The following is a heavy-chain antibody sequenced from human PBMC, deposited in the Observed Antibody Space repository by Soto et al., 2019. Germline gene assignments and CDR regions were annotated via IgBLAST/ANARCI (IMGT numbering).Heavy chain of an antibody. CDR2: IYSAGST. CDR1: GLTVSSSY. D-gene: IGHD6-13*01. J-gene: IGHJ6*02. CDR3: ARDSVSGSSWFDVNYYYGMDV. Sequence: PGGSLRLSCAASGLTVSSSYMSWVRQAPGKGLQWVSVIYSAGSTYYANSVKGRFTISRDISTNMVYLQMSSLTDEDTAVYYCARDSVSGSSWFDVNYYYGMDVWGQGTTVTVSS. V-gene: IGHV3-53*01.